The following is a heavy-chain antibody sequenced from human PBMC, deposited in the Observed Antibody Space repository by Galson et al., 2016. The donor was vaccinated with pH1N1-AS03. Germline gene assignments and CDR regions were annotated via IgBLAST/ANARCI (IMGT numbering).Heavy chain of an antibody. CDR3: SRLSGYYYYMDV. CDR2: IRSKVYSGTA. D-gene: IGHD1-14*01. V-gene: IGHV3-49*04. J-gene: IGHJ6*03. Sequence: RLSCASSGFTFGDYGMSWVRQAPGKGLEWVGFIRSKVYSGTAEYAASLKGRLTISRDDSKSIAYLELNSLKTEDTAVYYCSRLSGYYYYMDVWGKGTTVTVSS. CDR1: GFTFGDYG.